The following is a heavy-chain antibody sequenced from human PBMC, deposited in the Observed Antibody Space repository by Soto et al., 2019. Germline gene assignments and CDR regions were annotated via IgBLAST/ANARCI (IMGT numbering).Heavy chain of an antibody. D-gene: IGHD6-13*01. CDR2: IFPGDSDT. V-gene: IGHV5-51*01. J-gene: IGHJ3*02. CDR3: AAGYTTGLDAFDI. CDR1: GYNFANHW. Sequence: PGESLKISCKGSGYNFANHWIGWVRQMPGKGLEWMGMIFPGDSDTKNSPSLQGQITMSVDKSDSSAYLQWRSLKASDTAMYYCAAGYTTGLDAFDIWGQGTMVTVSS.